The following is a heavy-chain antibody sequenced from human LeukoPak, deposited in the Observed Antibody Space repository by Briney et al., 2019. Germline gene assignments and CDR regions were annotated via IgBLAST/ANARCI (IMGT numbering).Heavy chain of an antibody. J-gene: IGHJ4*02. CDR2: INPNSGGT. D-gene: IGHD5-18*01. Sequence: ASVKVSCKASGYTFTGYYMHWVRQAPGQGLEWMGWINPNSGGTNYAQKFQGRVTMTRDTSISTAYMELSSLRSEDTAVYYCASTAMGNYAYFGYWGQGTLVTVSS. CDR3: ASTAMGNYAYFGY. CDR1: GYTFTGYY. V-gene: IGHV1-2*02.